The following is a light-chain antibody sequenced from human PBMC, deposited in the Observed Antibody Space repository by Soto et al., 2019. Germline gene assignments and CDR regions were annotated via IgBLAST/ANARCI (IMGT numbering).Light chain of an antibody. CDR2: DAS. Sequence: EIVFTQSPATLSLSPGERATLSCRASQSVSSYLVWYQQKPGQAPRLLIYDASNRATGITSRFSGSGSWTDFTLTISSLEAEDFAVYYCQQRINWPLTFGGWTKGEIK. CDR3: QQRINWPLT. J-gene: IGKJ4*01. V-gene: IGKV3-11*01. CDR1: QSVSSY.